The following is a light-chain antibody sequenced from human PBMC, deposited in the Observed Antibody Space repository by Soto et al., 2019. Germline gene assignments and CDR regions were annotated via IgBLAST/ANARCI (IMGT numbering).Light chain of an antibody. CDR2: EGS. V-gene: IGLV2-23*01. CDR1: SSDVGSYNL. Sequence: QSALTQPASVSGSPGQSITISCTGTSSDVGSYNLVSWYQQHPGKAPKLMIYEGSKRPSGVSNRFSGSKSGNTASLTISGLQAEDEADYYCCSYAAPLKVFGGGTKLTVL. J-gene: IGLJ3*02. CDR3: CSYAAPLKV.